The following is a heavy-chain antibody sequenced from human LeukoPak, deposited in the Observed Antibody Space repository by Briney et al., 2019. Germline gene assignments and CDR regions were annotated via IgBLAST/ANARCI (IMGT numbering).Heavy chain of an antibody. J-gene: IGHJ4*02. D-gene: IGHD1-26*01. CDR3: ARGVGATDLDY. CDR1: VFTLWRYS. V-gene: IGHV3-21*01. Sequence: GGSLRLSCAVSVFTLWRYSMNCVRDSPGEGLGGVSCISSSSSYIYYAVREKGRFTIPRDNAQNSLYLQMITLRAEDTAVYYCARGVGATDLDYWGQGTLVTVSS. CDR2: ISSSSSYI.